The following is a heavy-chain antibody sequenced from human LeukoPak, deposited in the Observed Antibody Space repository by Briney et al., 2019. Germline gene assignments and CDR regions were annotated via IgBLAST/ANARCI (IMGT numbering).Heavy chain of an antibody. CDR1: GYSFTSYW. CDR3: ARRLKNSRGIDY. D-gene: IGHD1-7*01. Sequence: GESLMISCKGSGYSFTSYWIGWVRQMPGKGLEWMGIVYPGDSDTTDSTSFQGQVIISADKSISTAYLQWSRPKASDTAIYYCARRLKNSRGIDYWGQGTLVTVSS. V-gene: IGHV5-51*01. CDR2: VYPGDSDT. J-gene: IGHJ4*02.